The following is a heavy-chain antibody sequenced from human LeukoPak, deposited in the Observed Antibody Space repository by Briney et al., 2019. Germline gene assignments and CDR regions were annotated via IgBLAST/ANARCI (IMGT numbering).Heavy chain of an antibody. CDR3: ARDFGTIVVVTAIVD. CDR1: GFTFSSYG. V-gene: IGHV3-23*01. D-gene: IGHD2-21*02. Sequence: GGSLRLSCAASGFTFSSYGMSWVRQAPGRGLEWVSAISGSGSSTYYADSVKGRFTISRDNAKNSLYLQMNSLRAEDTAVYYCARDFGTIVVVTAIVDWGQGTLVTVSS. J-gene: IGHJ4*02. CDR2: ISGSGSST.